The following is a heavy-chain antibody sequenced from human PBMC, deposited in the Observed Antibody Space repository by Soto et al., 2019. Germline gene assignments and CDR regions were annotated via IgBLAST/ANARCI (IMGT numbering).Heavy chain of an antibody. V-gene: IGHV3-23*01. Sequence: EVQLLESGGGLVQPGGSLRLSCAASGFTVSSYAMSWVRQAPGKELEWVSVISGSGSTYSADSVKGRFTISRDSSKNTVYLQVNSLRAEDTAVYYCAKALRFKFTTGYYMDVWGRGTTVTVSS. CDR3: AKALRFKFTTGYYMDV. CDR1: GFTVSSYA. CDR2: ISGSGST. J-gene: IGHJ6*03. D-gene: IGHD4-4*01.